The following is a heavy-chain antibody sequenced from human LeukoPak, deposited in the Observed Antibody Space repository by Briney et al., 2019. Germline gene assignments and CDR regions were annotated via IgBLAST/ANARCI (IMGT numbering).Heavy chain of an antibody. J-gene: IGHJ4*02. CDR1: GFTFSDYS. D-gene: IGHD5-24*01. Sequence: GGSLRLSCAASGFTFSDYSMNWVRQAPGKGLEWISYIGIDSGNTNYADSVKGRFTISGDKAKNSLYLQMNSLRVEDTVVYYCARDYKYAFDNWGQGTLVTVSS. CDR3: ARDYKYAFDN. V-gene: IGHV3-48*01. CDR2: IGIDSGNT.